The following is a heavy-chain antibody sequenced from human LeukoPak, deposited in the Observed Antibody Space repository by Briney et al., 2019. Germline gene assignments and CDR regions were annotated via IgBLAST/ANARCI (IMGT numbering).Heavy chain of an antibody. CDR1: GGSFSGYY. V-gene: IGHV4-34*01. D-gene: IGHD1-26*01. Sequence: SETLSLTCAVYGGSFSGYYWSWIRQPAGKGLEWIGEINHSGSTNYNPSLKSRVTISVDTSKNQFSLKLSSVPAADTAVYYCARDPSGSRDYWGQGTLVTVSS. J-gene: IGHJ4*02. CDR3: ARDPSGSRDY. CDR2: INHSGST.